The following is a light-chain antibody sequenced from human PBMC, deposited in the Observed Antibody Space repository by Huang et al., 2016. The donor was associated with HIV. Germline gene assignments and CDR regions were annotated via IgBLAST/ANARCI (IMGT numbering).Light chain of an antibody. CDR1: QSVSTY. CDR3: QQRSNWLT. J-gene: IGKJ4*01. V-gene: IGKV3-11*01. Sequence: VLTQSPATLSLSPGERATLSCRASQSVSTYLAWYQQSPGQAPRLRIYDASTRATGIPARFSGSGSGTDFTLTISSLEPEDFAVYYCQQRSNWLTFGGGTKV. CDR2: DAS.